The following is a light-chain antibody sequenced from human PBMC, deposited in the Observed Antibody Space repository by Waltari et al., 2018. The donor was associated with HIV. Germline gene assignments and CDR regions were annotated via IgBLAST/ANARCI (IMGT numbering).Light chain of an antibody. CDR3: QQYHDWYT. V-gene: IGKV3D-15*03. J-gene: IGKJ2*01. Sequence: EIVMTQSPATLSVSPGESATLSCRASQSVSSHLAWYQQKPGQAPRLLIDDASISATGTPARIRGSGSGTDFTLTVSILQSEDFAIYYCQQYHDWYTFGQGTKL. CDR1: QSVSSH. CDR2: DAS.